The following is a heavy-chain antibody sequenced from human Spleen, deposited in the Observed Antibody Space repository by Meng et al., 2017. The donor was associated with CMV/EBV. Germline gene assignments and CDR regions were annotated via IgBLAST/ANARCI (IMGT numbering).Heavy chain of an antibody. CDR2: IKQDGSEK. D-gene: IGHD6-6*01. Sequence: GGSLRLSCAASGFTYSSYWMSWVRQAPGRGLEWVANIKQDGSEKFYVDSVKGRFTISRDNAKNSLYLQMNSLRAEDTAVYYCAREYSSSSGDYYYYGMDVWGQGTTVTVSS. J-gene: IGHJ6*02. CDR1: GFTYSSYW. V-gene: IGHV3-7*01. CDR3: AREYSSSSGDYYYYGMDV.